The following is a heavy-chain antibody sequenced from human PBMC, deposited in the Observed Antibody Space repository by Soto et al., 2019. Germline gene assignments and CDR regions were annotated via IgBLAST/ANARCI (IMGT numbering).Heavy chain of an antibody. J-gene: IGHJ6*02. CDR3: AKERVAAAGTSKYYGMDV. V-gene: IGHV3-30*18. D-gene: IGHD6-13*01. Sequence: GGSLRLSCAASGFTFSSYGMQWVGQAPGKGREWVAVISYDGSNKYYADSVKGRFTISRDNSKNTLYLQMNSLRAEDTAVYYCAKERVAAAGTSKYYGMDVWGQGTTVTVSS. CDR2: ISYDGSNK. CDR1: GFTFSSYG.